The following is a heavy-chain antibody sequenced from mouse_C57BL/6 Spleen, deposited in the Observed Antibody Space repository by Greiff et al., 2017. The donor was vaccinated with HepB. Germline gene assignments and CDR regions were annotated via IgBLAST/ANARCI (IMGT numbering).Heavy chain of an antibody. J-gene: IGHJ4*01. CDR2: IDPEDGDT. D-gene: IGHD2-5*01. V-gene: IGHV14-1*01. CDR1: GFNIKDYY. CDR3: ITRGSPIVTHSYAMDD. Sequence: VQLQQSGAELVRPGASVKLSCTASGFNIKDYYMHWVKQRPEQGLEWIGRIDPEDGDTEYAPKFQGKATMTADASSNTAYLQLSSLTSEDTAVYYCITRGSPIVTHSYAMDDWGQGTSVTVSS.